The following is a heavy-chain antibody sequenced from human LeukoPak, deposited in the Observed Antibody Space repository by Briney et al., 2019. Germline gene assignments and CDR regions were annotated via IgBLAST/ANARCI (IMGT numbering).Heavy chain of an antibody. Sequence: PGGSLRLSCVASGFTFEADGMSWVRQAPGKGLEWVSGINWNGDSTGYADSVKGRFTISRDNAKNALYLQMNSLRAEDTALYYCASAAAYYYYQYMDVWGKGTTVIVSS. J-gene: IGHJ6*03. CDR1: GFTFEADG. V-gene: IGHV3-20*04. CDR2: INWNGDST. CDR3: ASAAAYYYYQYMDV. D-gene: IGHD6-13*01.